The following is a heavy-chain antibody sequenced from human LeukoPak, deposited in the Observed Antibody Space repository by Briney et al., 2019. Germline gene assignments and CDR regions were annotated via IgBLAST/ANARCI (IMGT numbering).Heavy chain of an antibody. J-gene: IGHJ6*02. CDR3: ATDSPDIVVVPAATYYYYGMDV. Sequence: ASVKVSCKVSGYTLTELSMHWVRQAPGKGLEWMGGFDPEDGETIYAQKFQGRVTMTEDTSTDTAYMELSSLRSEDTAVYYCATDSPDIVVVPAATYYYYGMDVWGQGTTVTVSS. CDR2: FDPEDGET. D-gene: IGHD2-2*01. CDR1: GYTLTELS. V-gene: IGHV1-24*01.